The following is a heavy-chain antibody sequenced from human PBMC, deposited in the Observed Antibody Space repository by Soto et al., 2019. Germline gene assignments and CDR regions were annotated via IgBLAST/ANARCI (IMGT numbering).Heavy chain of an antibody. V-gene: IGHV4-39*01. Sequence: SETLSLTCTVSGGSISSSSYYWGWIRQPPGKGLEWIGSIYYSGSTYYNPSLKSRVTISVDTSKNQFSLKLSSVTAADTAVYYCARVRWNLYYFDYWGQGTLVTVSS. J-gene: IGHJ4*02. CDR3: ARVRWNLYYFDY. D-gene: IGHD1-1*01. CDR2: IYYSGST. CDR1: GGSISSSSYY.